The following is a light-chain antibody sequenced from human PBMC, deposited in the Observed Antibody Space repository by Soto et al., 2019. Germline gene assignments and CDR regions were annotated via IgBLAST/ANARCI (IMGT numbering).Light chain of an antibody. CDR2: KAS. Sequence: DIQMTQSPSTLSASVGDRVTITCRASQSISSWLAWYQQKPGKAPKLLIYKASSLESGVPSRFSGSGSGTEFTLTISSLQPDDFAXXXXXQXNSYSNTFGQGTKLEIK. CDR1: QSISSW. J-gene: IGKJ2*01. V-gene: IGKV1-5*03. CDR3: XQXNSYSNT.